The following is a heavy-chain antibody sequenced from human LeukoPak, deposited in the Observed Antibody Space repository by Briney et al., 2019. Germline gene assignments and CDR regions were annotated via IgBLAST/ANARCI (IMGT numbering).Heavy chain of an antibody. D-gene: IGHD4-23*01. J-gene: IGHJ3*02. Sequence: GGSLRLSCAASGFTFSSYVMTWVRQAPGKGLDWVSGISGSGDSTYYTDSVKGRFTISRDNSKNTLYLQMNSLRAEDTAVYYCAKDSVGSLPDDFDIWGQGTMVTVSS. CDR2: ISGSGDST. CDR3: AKDSVGSLPDDFDI. CDR1: GFTFSSYV. V-gene: IGHV3-23*01.